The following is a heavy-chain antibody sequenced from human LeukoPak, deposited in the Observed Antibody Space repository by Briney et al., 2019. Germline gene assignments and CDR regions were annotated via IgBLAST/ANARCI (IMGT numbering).Heavy chain of an antibody. J-gene: IGHJ4*02. CDR3: ARVGRQWLVSSEFDY. D-gene: IGHD6-19*01. V-gene: IGHV4-39*01. CDR2: IYYSGST. Sequence: LETLSLTCTVSGGSISSSSYYWGWIRQPPGKGLEWIGSIYYSGSTYYNPSLKSRVTISVDTSKNQFSLKLSSVTAADTAVYYCARVGRQWLVSSEFDYWGQGTLVTVSS. CDR1: GGSISSSSYY.